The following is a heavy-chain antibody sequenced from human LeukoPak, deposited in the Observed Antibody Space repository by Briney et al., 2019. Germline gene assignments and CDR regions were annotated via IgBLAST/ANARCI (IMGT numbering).Heavy chain of an antibody. CDR2: INPNSGGT. J-gene: IGHJ3*02. CDR1: GYTFTGYY. V-gene: IGHV1-2*02. D-gene: IGHD2-2*01. Sequence: GESLKISCKGSGYTFTGYYMHWVRQAPGQGLEWMGWINPNSGGTNYAQKFQGRVTMTRDTSISTAYMELSRLRSDDAAVYYCARDPIVVVPAAQPFDIWGQGTMVTVSS. CDR3: ARDPIVVVPAAQPFDI.